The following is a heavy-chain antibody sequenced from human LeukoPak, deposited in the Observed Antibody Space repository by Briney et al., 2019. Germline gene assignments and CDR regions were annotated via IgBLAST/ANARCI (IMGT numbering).Heavy chain of an antibody. CDR1: GYSFTGNY. V-gene: IGHV1-2*02. D-gene: IGHD3-22*01. J-gene: IGHJ4*02. CDR3: ARGNYYYDSSGLSYYFDY. CDR2: INPNSGGT. Sequence: ASVKVSCKASGYSFTGNYMHWVRQAPGQGLEWMGWINPNSGGTNYAQKFQGRVTMTRDTSISTAYMELSRLRSDDTAVYYCARGNYYYDSSGLSYYFDYWGQGTLVTVS.